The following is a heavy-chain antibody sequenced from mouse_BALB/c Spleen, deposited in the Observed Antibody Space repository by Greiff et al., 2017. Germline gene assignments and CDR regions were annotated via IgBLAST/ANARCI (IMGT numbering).Heavy chain of an antibody. CDR3: ARWGITTRDAMDY. D-gene: IGHD2-4*01. V-gene: IGHV5-17*02. Sequence: EVHLVESGGGLVQPGGSRKLSCAASGFTFSSFGMHWVRQAPEKGLEWVAYISSGSSTIYYADTVKGRFTISRDNPKNTLFLQMTSLRSEDTAMYYCARWGITTRDAMDYWGQGTSVTVSS. CDR1: GFTFSSFG. J-gene: IGHJ4*01. CDR2: ISSGSSTI.